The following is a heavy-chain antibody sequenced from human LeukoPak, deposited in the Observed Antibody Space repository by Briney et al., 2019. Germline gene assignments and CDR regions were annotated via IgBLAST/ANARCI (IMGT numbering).Heavy chain of an antibody. J-gene: IGHJ4*02. V-gene: IGHV3-23*01. CDR2: ITGSGGRT. D-gene: IGHD2-21*02. CDR1: GFTFSSYA. CDR3: TRAYCGGDCYPDY. Sequence: GGSLRLSCAASGFTFSSYAMIWVRQAPGKGPEWVSGITGSGGRTYYADSVKGRFTISRDNSKNTLYLQMNSLRAEDTALYYCTRAYCGGDCYPDYWGQGTLVTVSS.